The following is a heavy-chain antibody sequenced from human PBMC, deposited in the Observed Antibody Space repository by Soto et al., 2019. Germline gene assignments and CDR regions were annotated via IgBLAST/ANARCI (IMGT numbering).Heavy chain of an antibody. CDR3: ANDFDIENWYFAL. V-gene: IGHV3-30*18. Sequence: QVQLVESGGGVVQPGRSLRLSCAASGFTFSSYGMHWVRQAPGKGLEWVAVISYDGSNKYYADSVKGRFTITSDNSKNTLYLQMNSLRAEDTAVYYCANDFDIENWYFALWGRRTLDTVSS. J-gene: IGHJ2*01. CDR2: ISYDGSNK. CDR1: GFTFSSYG. D-gene: IGHD3-9*01.